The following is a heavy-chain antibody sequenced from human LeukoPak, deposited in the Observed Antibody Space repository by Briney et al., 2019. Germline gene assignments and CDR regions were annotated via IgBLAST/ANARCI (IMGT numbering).Heavy chain of an antibody. D-gene: IGHD2-2*01. V-gene: IGHV4-4*07. CDR1: GGSISSYY. J-gene: IGHJ5*02. CDR3: ARRGYCSSTSCYEYWFDP. Sequence: SETLSLTCTVSGGSISSYYWSWIRQPAGKGLEWIGRIYTSGSTNYNPSLKSRVTMSVDTSKNQFSLKLSSVTAAGTAVYYCARRGYCSSTSCYEYWFDPWGQGTLVTVSS. CDR2: IYTSGST.